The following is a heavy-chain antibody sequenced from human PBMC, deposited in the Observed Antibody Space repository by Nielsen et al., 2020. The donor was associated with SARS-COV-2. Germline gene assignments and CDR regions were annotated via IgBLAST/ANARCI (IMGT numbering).Heavy chain of an antibody. J-gene: IGHJ4*02. CDR1: GYTFTDYD. CDR3: ARRGHTIGGVIIGFDS. CDR2: INPSGGST. D-gene: IGHD3-3*01. Sequence: ASVKVSCKASGYTFTDYDMHWVRQAPGQGLEWMGIINPSGGSTGYTRKLKGRVTMTRDTSTSTVYMELSSLRSEDTAVYYCARRGHTIGGVIIGFDSWGQGTLVTVSS. V-gene: IGHV1-46*01.